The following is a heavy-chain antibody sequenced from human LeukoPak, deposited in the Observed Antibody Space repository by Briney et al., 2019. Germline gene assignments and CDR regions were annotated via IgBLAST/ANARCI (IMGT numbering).Heavy chain of an antibody. Sequence: SETLSLTYTVSGYSISSGYYWGWIRQPPGKGLEWIGSIYHSGSTYYNPSLKSRVTISVDTSKNQFSLKLSSVTAADTAVYYCARDYLSSDYWGQGTLVTVSS. V-gene: IGHV4-38-2*02. CDR1: GYSISSGYY. J-gene: IGHJ4*02. CDR2: IYHSGST. CDR3: ARDYLSSDY. D-gene: IGHD2/OR15-2a*01.